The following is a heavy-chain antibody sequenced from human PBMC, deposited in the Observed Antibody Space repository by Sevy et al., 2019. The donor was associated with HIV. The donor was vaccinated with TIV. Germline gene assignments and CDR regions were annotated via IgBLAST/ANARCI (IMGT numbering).Heavy chain of an antibody. V-gene: IGHV3-30*18. CDR1: GFTFSSYG. CDR3: AKVKLRFPYY. D-gene: IGHD3-16*01. J-gene: IGHJ4*02. Sequence: GGSLRLSCAASGFTFSSYGMHWVRQAPGKGLEWVAVISYDGSNKYYADSVKGRFTISRDNSKNTLYLQMNSLRAEDTAVYYCAKVKLRFPYYWGQGTLVTVSS. CDR2: ISYDGSNK.